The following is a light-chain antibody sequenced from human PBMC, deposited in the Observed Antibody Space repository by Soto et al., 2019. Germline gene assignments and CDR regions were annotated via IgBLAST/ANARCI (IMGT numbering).Light chain of an antibody. CDR3: QQYNNWPLYT. CDR2: PAS. J-gene: IGKJ2*01. Sequence: DIQLTQSPSFLSASVGDRVTVSCRASQDINTYLAWFQQKPGKVPQLLVYPASTLQDGVPSRFSGRGSGTEFTLTINNLQPEDFATYYCQQYNNWPLYTFGQGT. CDR1: QDINTY. V-gene: IGKV1-9*01.